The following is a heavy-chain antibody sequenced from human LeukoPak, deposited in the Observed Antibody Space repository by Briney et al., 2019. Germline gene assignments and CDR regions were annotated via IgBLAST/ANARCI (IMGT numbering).Heavy chain of an antibody. V-gene: IGHV3-48*03. CDR1: GFTFSSYE. D-gene: IGHD6-13*01. Sequence: GGSLRLSCAASGFTFSSYEMNWVRQAPGKGLEWVSYISSSGSTIYYADSVKGRFTISRDNAKNSLYLQMNSLRAEDTAVYYCARFIAAPYYFDYWGRGTLVTVSS. CDR3: ARFIAAPYYFDY. CDR2: ISSSGSTI. J-gene: IGHJ4*02.